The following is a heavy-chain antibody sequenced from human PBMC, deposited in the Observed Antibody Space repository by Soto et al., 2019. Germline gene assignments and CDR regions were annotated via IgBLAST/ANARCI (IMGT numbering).Heavy chain of an antibody. CDR1: GFTFSSYS. CDR2: ISSSSSYI. J-gene: IGHJ6*02. CDR3: ARAGGFLEWFRYGMDV. Sequence: PGGSLRLSCAASGFTFSSYSMNWVRQAPGKGLEWASSISSSSSYIYYADSVKGRFTISRDNAKNSLYLQMNSLRAEDTAVYYCARAGGFLEWFRYGMDVWGQGTTVTVSS. V-gene: IGHV3-21*01. D-gene: IGHD3-3*01.